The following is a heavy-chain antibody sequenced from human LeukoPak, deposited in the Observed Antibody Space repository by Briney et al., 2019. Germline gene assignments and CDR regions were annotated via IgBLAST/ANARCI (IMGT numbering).Heavy chain of an antibody. V-gene: IGHV3-9*01. Sequence: GGSLRLSCAASGFTFSSYAMHWVRHAPGKGLEWVSGISWNSGSIGYADSVKGRFTISRDNSKNTLYLQMNSLRVEDTAIYYCAKVPRSSLGYWGQGTLVTVSS. J-gene: IGHJ4*02. CDR3: AKVPRSSLGY. CDR1: GFTFSSYA. CDR2: ISWNSGSI. D-gene: IGHD3-10*01.